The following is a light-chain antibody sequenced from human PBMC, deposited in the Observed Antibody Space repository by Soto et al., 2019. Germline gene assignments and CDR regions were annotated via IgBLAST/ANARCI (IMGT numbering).Light chain of an antibody. J-gene: IGKJ1*01. CDR1: QSLNSLY. V-gene: IGKV3-20*01. Sequence: EIVLTQSPVTLSWSPGERATLSCRASQSLNSLYLAWYQQKPGQAPRLLIYGSSNRATGIPDRFSGSGSGTDCTLTISRLDPEDFAVYYCQKYDISPRTFGQGTKVEVK. CDR2: GSS. CDR3: QKYDISPRT.